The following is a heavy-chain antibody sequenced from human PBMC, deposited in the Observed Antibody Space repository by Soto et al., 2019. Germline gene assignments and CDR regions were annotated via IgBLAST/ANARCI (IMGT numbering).Heavy chain of an antibody. Sequence: GGSLRLSCAASGFTVSSNYMSWVRQAPGKGLEWVSVIYSGGSTYYADSVKGRFTISRDNSKNTLYLQMNSLRAEDTAVYYCARDRDDYMPHMDVWGKGTTVTVSS. V-gene: IGHV3-66*01. CDR1: GFTVSSNY. J-gene: IGHJ6*03. D-gene: IGHD4-4*01. CDR2: IYSGGST. CDR3: ARDRDDYMPHMDV.